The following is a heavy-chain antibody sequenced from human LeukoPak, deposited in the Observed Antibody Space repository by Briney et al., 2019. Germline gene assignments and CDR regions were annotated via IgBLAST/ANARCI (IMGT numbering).Heavy chain of an antibody. CDR3: ARDRFPLRNWFDP. CDR1: GYTFTSYG. J-gene: IGHJ5*02. D-gene: IGHD3-10*01. V-gene: IGHV1-18*01. Sequence: GASVKVSCKASGYTFTSYGISWVRQAPGRGLEWMGWISAYNGNTNYAQKLQGRVTMTRDMSTSTVYMELSSLRSEDTAVYYCARDRFPLRNWFDPWGQGTLVTVSS. CDR2: ISAYNGNT.